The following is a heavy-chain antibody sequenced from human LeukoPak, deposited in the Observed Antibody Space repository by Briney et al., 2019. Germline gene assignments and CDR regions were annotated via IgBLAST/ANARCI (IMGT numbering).Heavy chain of an antibody. CDR2: ISAYNGNT. CDR1: GYTFTTYE. Sequence: ASVKVSCTASGYTFTTYEIHWVRQAPGQGLEWMGWISAYNGNTNYAQKLQGRVTMTTDTSTSTAYMELRSLRSDDTAVYYCARDNYDILTGYSETDYWGQGTLVTVSS. J-gene: IGHJ4*02. V-gene: IGHV1-18*01. D-gene: IGHD3-9*01. CDR3: ARDNYDILTGYSETDY.